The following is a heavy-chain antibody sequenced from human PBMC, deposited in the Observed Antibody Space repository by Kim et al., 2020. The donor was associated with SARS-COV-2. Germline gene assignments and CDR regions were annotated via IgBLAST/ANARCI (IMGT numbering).Heavy chain of an antibody. J-gene: IGHJ5*02. CDR2: INHSGST. D-gene: IGHD3-22*01. CDR3: ARAGWLSRRWFDP. CDR1: GGSFSGYY. Sequence: SETLSLTCAVYGGSFSGYYWSWIRQPPGKGLEWIGEINHSGSTNYNPSLKSRVTISVDTSKNQFSLKLSSVTAADTAVYYCARAGWLSRRWFDPWGQGTLVTVSS. V-gene: IGHV4-34*01.